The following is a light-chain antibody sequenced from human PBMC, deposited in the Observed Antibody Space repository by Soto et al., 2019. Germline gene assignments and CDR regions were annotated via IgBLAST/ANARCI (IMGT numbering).Light chain of an antibody. Sequence: QSALTQPASVSGSPGQSITISCTGTSSDVGGYNYVSWYQQHPGKAPKLMIYGVTNRPSGVSNRFSGSKSGNTASLTISGPQADDEADYYCSSYTSSTTLSVIFGGGTKLTVL. CDR3: SSYTSSTTLSVI. CDR1: SSDVGGYNY. CDR2: GVT. J-gene: IGLJ2*01. V-gene: IGLV2-14*01.